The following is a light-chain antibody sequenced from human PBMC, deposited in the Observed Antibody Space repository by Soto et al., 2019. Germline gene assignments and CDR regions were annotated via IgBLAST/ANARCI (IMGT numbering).Light chain of an antibody. CDR2: AAS. V-gene: IGKV1-27*01. J-gene: IGKJ4*01. CDR1: QDIANF. CDR3: KKCKVAPFT. Sequence: ILMTQSPSSLSAFVGDRVTITCRASQDIANFLAWYQQKPGKVPKLLIYAASTLQSGVQSRFIGSGSGTDFTLTIRGLQPEDVATYYCKKCKVAPFTFGGGTKVDIK.